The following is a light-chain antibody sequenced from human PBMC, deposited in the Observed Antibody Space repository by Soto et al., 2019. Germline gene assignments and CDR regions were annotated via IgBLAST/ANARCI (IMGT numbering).Light chain of an antibody. CDR2: GAS. V-gene: IGKV3-20*01. Sequence: EIVLTQSPGTLSLSPGERATLSCRASQSVSNSYLALYQQKPGQAPRLLIYGASSRATGIPDRFSGSGSGTDFALTISRLEPEDFAVYHCQQYGGSPWTFGQGTKVEIK. CDR1: QSVSNSY. J-gene: IGKJ1*01. CDR3: QQYGGSPWT.